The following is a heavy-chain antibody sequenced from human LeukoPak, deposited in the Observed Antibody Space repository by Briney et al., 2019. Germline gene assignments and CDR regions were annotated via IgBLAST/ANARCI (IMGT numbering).Heavy chain of an antibody. CDR1: GYSFTSYW. CDR3: ARSSSTVIKVADY. CDR2: IYPGDSDT. Sequence: KNGESLKNSCKGSGYSFTSYWIGWVRQMPGKGLEWMGIIYPGDSDTRYSPSFQGQVTISADKSISTAYLQWSSLKVSDTAMYYCARSSSTVIKVADYWGQGTLVTVSS. D-gene: IGHD4-17*01. V-gene: IGHV5-51*01. J-gene: IGHJ4*02.